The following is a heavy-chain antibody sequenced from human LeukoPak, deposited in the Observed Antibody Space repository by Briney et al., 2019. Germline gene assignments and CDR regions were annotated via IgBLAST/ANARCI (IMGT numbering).Heavy chain of an antibody. CDR1: GFTFSSYA. CDR3: AREPYSSSSPTQSYYYYYMDV. Sequence: GGSLRLSCAASGFTFSSYAMHWVRQAPGKGLEWVAVISYDGSNRYYADSVKGRFTISRDNSKNTLYLQMNSLRAEDTAVYYCAREPYSSSSPTQSYYYYYMDVWGKGTTVTVSS. D-gene: IGHD6-6*01. CDR2: ISYDGSNR. V-gene: IGHV3-30-3*01. J-gene: IGHJ6*03.